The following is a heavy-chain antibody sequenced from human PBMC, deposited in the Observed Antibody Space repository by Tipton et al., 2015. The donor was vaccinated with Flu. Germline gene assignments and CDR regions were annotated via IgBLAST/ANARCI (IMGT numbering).Heavy chain of an antibody. D-gene: IGHD3-10*01. CDR1: GFTFSNYG. CDR3: AKGAAYSYGSGSARSCVVGYHFGAGV. CDR2: IESDGSNE. J-gene: IGHJ6*02. V-gene: IGHV3-30*18. Sequence: SLRLSCAASGFTFSNYGMHWVRQAPGKGLMWVSGIESDGSNEYYADSVKGRFTISRDNSKNTLYLEMNSLRAEDTAVYYCAKGAAYSYGSGSARSCVVGYHFGAGVWGQGTTVTVSS.